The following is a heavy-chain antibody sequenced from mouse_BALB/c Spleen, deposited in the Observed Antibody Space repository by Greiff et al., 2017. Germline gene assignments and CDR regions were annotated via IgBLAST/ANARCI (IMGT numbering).Heavy chain of an antibody. D-gene: IGHD2-2*01. CDR3: ARDRGLRRGFDY. Sequence: VQLKESGGGLVQPGGSLKLSCAASGFTFSSYGMSWVRQTPDKRLELVATINSNGGSTYYPDSVKGRFTISRDNAKNTLYLQMSSLKSEDTAMYYCARDRGLRRGFDYWGQGTTLTVSS. J-gene: IGHJ2*01. CDR1: GFTFSSYG. CDR2: INSNGGST. V-gene: IGHV5-6-3*01.